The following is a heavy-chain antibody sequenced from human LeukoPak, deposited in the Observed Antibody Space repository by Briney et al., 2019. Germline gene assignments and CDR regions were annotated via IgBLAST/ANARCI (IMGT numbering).Heavy chain of an antibody. CDR3: ARRPWELLGWFDP. CDR1: GGSISSSNYF. CDR2: IFYTGTT. V-gene: IGHV4-39*01. D-gene: IGHD1-26*01. J-gene: IGHJ5*02. Sequence: PSETLSLTCTVSGGSISSSNYFWGWIRQPPGKGLEWIGRIFYTGTTYYNPSLESRVTMSVDTSKNQFSLKLSSVTAADTAVYYCARRPWELLGWFDPWGQGTLVTVSS.